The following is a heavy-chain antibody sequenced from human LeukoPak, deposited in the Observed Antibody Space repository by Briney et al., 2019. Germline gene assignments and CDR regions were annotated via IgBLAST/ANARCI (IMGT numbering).Heavy chain of an antibody. CDR3: AKDSGPRLGGQGAFDI. CDR1: GFTFDDYA. V-gene: IGHV3-9*01. CDR2: ISWNSGSI. Sequence: QTGGSLRLSCAASGFTFDDYAMHWVRQAPGKGLEWVSGISWNSGSIGYADSVKGRFTISRDNAKNSLYLQMNSLRAEDTALYYCAKDSGPRLGGQGAFDIWGQGTMVTVSS. J-gene: IGHJ3*02. D-gene: IGHD3-16*01.